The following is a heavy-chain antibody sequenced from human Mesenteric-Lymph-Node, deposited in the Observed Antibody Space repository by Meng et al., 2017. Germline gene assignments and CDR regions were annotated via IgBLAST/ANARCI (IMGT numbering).Heavy chain of an antibody. J-gene: IGHJ4*02. CDR2: SRNKANSYTT. Sequence: GGSLRLSCAASGFIFSDHYMDWVRQAPGKGLEWVVRSRNKANSYTTEYAASVTGRFTVSRDDSGNSVHLQMSTLRTEDTAVYYCTRSIFSGSYYAAYWGQGTLVTVSS. CDR3: TRSIFSGSYYAAY. V-gene: IGHV3-72*01. CDR1: GFIFSDHY. D-gene: IGHD6-19*01.